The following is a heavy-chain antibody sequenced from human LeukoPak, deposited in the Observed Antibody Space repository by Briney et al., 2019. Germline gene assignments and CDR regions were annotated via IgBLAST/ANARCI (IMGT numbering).Heavy chain of an antibody. CDR1: GFTFSSYA. Sequence: GGSLRLSCAASGFTFSSYAMSWVRQAPGKGMEWVSTTSGGSTYYADSVKGRFTISRDNSKSTLYLQMNSLRAEDTAVYYCAKGDCSSTTCSGFYGMDVWGRGTTVTVSS. V-gene: IGHV3-23*01. CDR2: TSGGST. J-gene: IGHJ6*04. D-gene: IGHD2-2*01. CDR3: AKGDCSSTTCSGFYGMDV.